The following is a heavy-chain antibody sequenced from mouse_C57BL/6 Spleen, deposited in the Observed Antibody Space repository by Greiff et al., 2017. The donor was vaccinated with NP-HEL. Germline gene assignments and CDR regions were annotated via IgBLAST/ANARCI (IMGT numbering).Heavy chain of an antibody. CDR2: IDPSDSYT. Sequence: QVQLQQPGAELVMPGASVKLSCKASGYTFTSYWMHWVKQRPGQGLEWIGEIDPSDSYTNYNQKFKGKSTLTVDKSSSTAYMQLSSLTSEDSAVYYCARGGPRDYFDYWGKGTTLTVAS. CDR3: ARGGPRDYFDY. V-gene: IGHV1-69*01. CDR1: GYTFTSYW. J-gene: IGHJ2*01.